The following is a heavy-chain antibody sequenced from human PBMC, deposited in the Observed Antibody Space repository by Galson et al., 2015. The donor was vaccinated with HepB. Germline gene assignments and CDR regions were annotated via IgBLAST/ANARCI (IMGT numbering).Heavy chain of an antibody. Sequence: SLRLSCAASEFTLSNYAIGWARQAPGKGLEWVSSIGGSGSSAYYADSVRGRFTISRDNSKNTLYFQMNSLRAEDTAVYYCAKYSVLQLWPRGAYFDYWGQGTLVTVSS. CDR1: EFTLSNYA. J-gene: IGHJ4*02. D-gene: IGHD5-18*01. V-gene: IGHV3-23*01. CDR2: IGGSGSSA. CDR3: AKYSVLQLWPRGAYFDY.